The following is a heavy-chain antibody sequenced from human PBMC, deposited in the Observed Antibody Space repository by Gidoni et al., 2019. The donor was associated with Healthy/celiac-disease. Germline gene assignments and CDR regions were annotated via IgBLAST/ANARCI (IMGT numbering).Heavy chain of an antibody. Sequence: QVQLVESGGGVVQPGRSLRLSCAASGFTFSSYGMHWVRQAPGKGLGWVAVIWYDGSNKYYADSVKGRFTISRDNSKNTLYLQMNSLRAEDTAVYYCAREGYYDSSGNPGAFDIWGQGTMVTVSS. V-gene: IGHV3-33*01. CDR3: AREGYYDSSGNPGAFDI. CDR1: GFTFSSYG. CDR2: IWYDGSNK. J-gene: IGHJ3*02. D-gene: IGHD3-22*01.